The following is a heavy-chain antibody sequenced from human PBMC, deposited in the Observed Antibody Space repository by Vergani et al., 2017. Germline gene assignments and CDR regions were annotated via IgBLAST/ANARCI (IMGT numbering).Heavy chain of an antibody. V-gene: IGHV3-7*01. CDR1: GFISSSYW. J-gene: IGHJ6*02. Sequence: EGQLVESGGDWVQRGGSLRLSCAASGFISSSYWMSWVRQAPGKGLEWVANVNQDGSEKYYVDSVRGRFTISRDNAKNSIYLQMNSLRAEDTAVYFCVRVPRIRTGSGNYGINNDHGMDVWGQGITVIVSS. CDR2: VNQDGSEK. D-gene: IGHD3-10*01. CDR3: VRVPRIRTGSGNYGINNDHGMDV.